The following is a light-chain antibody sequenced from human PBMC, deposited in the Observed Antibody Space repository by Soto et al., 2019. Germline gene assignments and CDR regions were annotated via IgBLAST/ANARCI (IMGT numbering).Light chain of an antibody. V-gene: IGKV1-9*01. CDR2: DAS. Sequence: DIQLTQSPSFLSSSVGDRVTITCRASQAIRNDLAWYQQKAGKAPKLLIYDASTLERGVPSRFSGRGSGTEFTLTISSLQPDDFGAYYCQQYDSYPWTFGQGTKVDIK. CDR1: QAIRND. J-gene: IGKJ1*01. CDR3: QQYDSYPWT.